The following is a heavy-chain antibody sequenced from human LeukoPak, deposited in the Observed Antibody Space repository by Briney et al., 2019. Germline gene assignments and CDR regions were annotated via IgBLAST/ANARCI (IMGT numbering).Heavy chain of an antibody. D-gene: IGHD6-6*01. V-gene: IGHV4-59*01. CDR2: IYYSGST. CDR3: ARVGGEYSSSMYNWFDP. CDR1: GGSISSYY. Sequence: PSETLSLTCTVSGGSISSYYWSWIRQPPGKGLEWIGYIYYSGSTNYNPSLKSRVTISVDTSKNQFSLKLSSVTAADTAVYYCARVGGEYSSSMYNWFDPWGQGTLVTVSS. J-gene: IGHJ5*02.